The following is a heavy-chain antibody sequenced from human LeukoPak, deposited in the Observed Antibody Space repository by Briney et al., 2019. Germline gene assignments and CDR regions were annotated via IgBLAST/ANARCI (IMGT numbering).Heavy chain of an antibody. CDR3: ARDRGSSGWYYFDY. CDR2: ISSSSSTI. V-gene: IGHV3-48*01. J-gene: IGHJ4*02. CDR1: GFTFSSYS. Sequence: GGSLRLSCAASGFTFSSYSMNWVRQAPGKGLEWVSYISSSSSTIYYADSVKGRFTISRDNAKTSLYLQMNSLRAEDTAVHYCARDRGSSGWYYFDYWGQGTLVTVSS. D-gene: IGHD6-19*01.